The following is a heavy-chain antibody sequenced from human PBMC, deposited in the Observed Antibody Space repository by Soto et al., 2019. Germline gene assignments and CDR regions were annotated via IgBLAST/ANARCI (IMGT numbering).Heavy chain of an antibody. CDR3: ARYKYNYYYGMDV. CDR1: GGPISSSSYY. CDR2: IYYSGST. J-gene: IGHJ6*02. Sequence: TSETLSLTCTVSGGPISSSSYYWGWIRQPPGKGLEWIGSIYYSGSTYYNPSLKSRVTISVDTSKNQFSLKLSSVTAADTAVYYCARYKYNYYYGMDVWGQGTTGTVSS. V-gene: IGHV4-39*07. D-gene: IGHD1-20*01.